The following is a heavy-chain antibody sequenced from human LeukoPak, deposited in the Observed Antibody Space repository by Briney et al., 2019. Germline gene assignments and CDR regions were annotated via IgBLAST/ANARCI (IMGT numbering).Heavy chain of an antibody. D-gene: IGHD2-8*01. CDR3: ARDSVWGMYFDY. V-gene: IGHV4-61*01. J-gene: IGHJ4*02. Sequence: SETLSLTCTVSGGSVGSGNYYWSWIRQPPGKGLEWIGYIYDTGTTNYNPSLKSRVTMSVDTSKTQFSLKLSSVTAADTAVYYCARDSVWGMYFDYWGQGTLVTVSS. CDR1: GGSVGSGNYY. CDR2: IYDTGTT.